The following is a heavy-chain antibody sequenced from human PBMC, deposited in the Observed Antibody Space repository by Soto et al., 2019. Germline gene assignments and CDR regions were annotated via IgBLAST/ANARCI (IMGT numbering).Heavy chain of an antibody. CDR1: GFTFSSFA. Sequence: GGSLRLSCAASGFTFSSFAMHWVRQDPGKGLEWVTFMSSDGSNTYYADSVKGRFTISRDNSKNTLYLQMSSLRAEDTAVYYCVKSHSTALVPYYFDYWGQGTLVTVSS. D-gene: IGHD5-18*01. CDR2: MSSDGSNT. CDR3: VKSHSTALVPYYFDY. J-gene: IGHJ4*02. V-gene: IGHV3-30*18.